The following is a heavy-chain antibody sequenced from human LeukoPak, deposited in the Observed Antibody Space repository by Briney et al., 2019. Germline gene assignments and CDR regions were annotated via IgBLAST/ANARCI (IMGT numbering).Heavy chain of an antibody. V-gene: IGHV4-38-2*02. Sequence: SETLSLTCTVSGYSISSGYYWGWIRPPPGKGLEWIGIIYHSGSTYYNPSLKSRVTISVDTSKNQFSLKLSSVTAADTAVYYCAREGVGATGDYWGQGTLVTVSS. J-gene: IGHJ4*02. D-gene: IGHD1-26*01. CDR2: IYHSGST. CDR1: GYSISSGYY. CDR3: AREGVGATGDY.